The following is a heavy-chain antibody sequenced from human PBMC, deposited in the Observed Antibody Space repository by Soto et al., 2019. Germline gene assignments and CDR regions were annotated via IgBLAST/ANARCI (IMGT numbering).Heavy chain of an antibody. CDR2: ISSSSSTI. CDR3: ARDRKTILTMVRGVIEAFDI. CDR1: GFTFSSYS. D-gene: IGHD3-10*01. Sequence: GGSLRLSCAASGFTFSSYSMNWVRQAPGKGLEWVSYISSSSSTIYYADSVKGRFTISRDNAKNYLYLQMNSLRAEDTAVYYCARDRKTILTMVRGVIEAFDIWGQGTMVTVSS. V-gene: IGHV3-48*01. J-gene: IGHJ3*02.